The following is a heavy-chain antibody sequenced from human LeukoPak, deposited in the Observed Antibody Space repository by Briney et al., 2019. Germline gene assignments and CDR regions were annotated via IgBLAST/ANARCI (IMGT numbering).Heavy chain of an antibody. CDR3: AKGPHYYCSSGFCPSGQVDS. CDR1: SSLFMYYG. J-gene: IGHJ4*02. Sequence: PGGSLRLSCADSSSLFMYYGMHWVRQAPGKGLTWVAFISHDGTVQYYADSVKGRFTIARDNSRKTVSLQMNSLTPEDTGIYYCAKGPHYYCSSGFCPSGQVDSWGRGVRVSVSS. D-gene: IGHD2-15*01. V-gene: IGHV3-30*18. CDR2: ISHDGTVQ.